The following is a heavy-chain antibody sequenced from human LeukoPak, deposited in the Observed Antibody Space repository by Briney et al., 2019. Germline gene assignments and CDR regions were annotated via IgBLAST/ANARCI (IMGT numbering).Heavy chain of an antibody. J-gene: IGHJ4*02. Sequence: GRSLRLSCAASGFTFSDHYVDWVRQAPGKGLEWVGRTRNKANSYTTAYAASVKGRFTISRDDSKNSVYLQMNSLKTEDTAVYYCTRPQRGGGHYFDCWGQGTLVTVSS. CDR1: GFTFSDHY. CDR3: TRPQRGGGHYFDC. V-gene: IGHV3-72*01. D-gene: IGHD3-10*01. CDR2: TRNKANSYTT.